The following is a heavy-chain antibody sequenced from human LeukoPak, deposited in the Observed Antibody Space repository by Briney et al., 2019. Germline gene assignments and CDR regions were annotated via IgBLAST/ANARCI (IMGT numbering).Heavy chain of an antibody. CDR3: ARQGYADFSSRPFDY. J-gene: IGHJ4*02. V-gene: IGHV4-34*01. CDR1: GGSFSGYY. Sequence: SETLSLTCAAYGGSFSGYYWSWIRQPPGKGLEWIGEINHSGSTNYNPSLKSRVTISVDTSKNQFSLKLRSVTAADTAVYYCARQGYADFSSRPFDYWGQGTLVTVSS. D-gene: IGHD4-17*01. CDR2: INHSGST.